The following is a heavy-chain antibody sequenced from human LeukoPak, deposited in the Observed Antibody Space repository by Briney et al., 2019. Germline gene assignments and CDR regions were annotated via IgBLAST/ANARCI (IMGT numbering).Heavy chain of an antibody. V-gene: IGHV4-39*07. CDR1: AGSISSSSYY. CDR2: IYYSGST. D-gene: IGHD3-22*01. J-gene: IGHJ4*02. CDR3: ARVDYYSSSAPPHFDY. Sequence: SETLSLTCTVSAGSISSSSYYWGWIRQPPGKGLEWIGNIYYSGSTYYKPSLKSRVTMSVDTSKSQFSLNLSSVTAADTAVYYSARVDYYSSSAPPHFDYWGQGTLVTVSS.